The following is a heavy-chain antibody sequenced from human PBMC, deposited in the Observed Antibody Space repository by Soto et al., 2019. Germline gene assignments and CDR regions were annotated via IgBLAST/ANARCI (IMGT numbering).Heavy chain of an antibody. D-gene: IGHD6-13*01. Sequence: PSAKVSCKESGYTYTSYYMHWVRQAPRQGLEWMGIINPSGGSTSYAQKFQGRVTMTRDTSTSTVYMELSSLRSVDTAVYYCARDRGIAAAGYYNYGMEVWGKGTTVTVSS. V-gene: IGHV1-46*01. J-gene: IGHJ6*04. CDR1: GYTYTSYY. CDR3: ARDRGIAAAGYYNYGMEV. CDR2: INPSGGST.